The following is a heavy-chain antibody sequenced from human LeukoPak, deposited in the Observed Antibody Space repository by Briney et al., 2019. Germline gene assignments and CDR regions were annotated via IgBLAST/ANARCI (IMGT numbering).Heavy chain of an antibody. D-gene: IGHD5-18*01. V-gene: IGHV3-9*01. Sequence: PGGSLRLSCAASGFTFDDYAMHWVRQAPGKGLEWVSGISWHSGSIGCADSVKGRFTTSRDNAKNSLYLQMNSLRPEDTALYYCTKDSVAMVTTSDYWGQGTLVTVSS. CDR2: ISWHSGSI. CDR1: GFTFDDYA. CDR3: TKDSVAMVTTSDY. J-gene: IGHJ4*02.